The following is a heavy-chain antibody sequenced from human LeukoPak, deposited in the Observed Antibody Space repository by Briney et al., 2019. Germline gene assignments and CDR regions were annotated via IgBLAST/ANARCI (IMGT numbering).Heavy chain of an antibody. CDR1: GYTLSDLS. D-gene: IGHD3/OR15-3a*01. Sequence: ASVKVSCKVSGYTLSDLSIHWVRQAPGQGLEWMGIINPSGGSTSYAQKFQGRVTMTRDTSTSTVYMELSSLRSEDTAVYYCARGTGYYLLFDYWGQGTLVTVSS. CDR3: ARGTGYYLLFDY. J-gene: IGHJ4*02. V-gene: IGHV1-46*01. CDR2: INPSGGST.